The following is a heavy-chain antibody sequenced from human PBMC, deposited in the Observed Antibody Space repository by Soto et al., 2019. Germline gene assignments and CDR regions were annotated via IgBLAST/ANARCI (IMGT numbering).Heavy chain of an antibody. V-gene: IGHV3-66*01. Sequence: EVQLVESGGGLVQPGGSLRLSCAASGFTVSSNYMSWVRQAPGKGLEWVSVIYSGGSTYYADSVKGRFTISRDNSKNTLYLQMNSLRAEDTAVYYCARSVSDHDFWSGYFDYWGQGTLVTVSS. CDR2: IYSGGST. D-gene: IGHD3-3*01. J-gene: IGHJ4*02. CDR1: GFTVSSNY. CDR3: ARSVSDHDFWSGYFDY.